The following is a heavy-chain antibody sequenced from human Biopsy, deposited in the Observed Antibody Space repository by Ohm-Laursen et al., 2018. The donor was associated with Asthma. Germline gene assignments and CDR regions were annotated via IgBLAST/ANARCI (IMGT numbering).Heavy chain of an antibody. J-gene: IGHJ4*02. CDR2: ISASGNST. V-gene: IGHV3-23*01. D-gene: IGHD3-22*01. Sequence: SLRLSCAASGFRFNSYAVSWVRQAPGKGPERVSTISASGNSTYYGDSVKGRFTVSRDNSKSTLFLHMNNLRADDTAVYYCARGDSSNWSHYYFDYWGQGTLVTVSS. CDR3: ARGDSSNWSHYYFDY. CDR1: GFRFNSYA.